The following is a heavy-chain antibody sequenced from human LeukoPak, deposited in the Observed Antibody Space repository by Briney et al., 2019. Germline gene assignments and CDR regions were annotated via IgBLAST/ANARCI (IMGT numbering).Heavy chain of an antibody. CDR2: IKQDGSEK. Sequence: GGSLRLSCAASGFTFSSYWMSWVRQSPGKGLEWVANIKQDGSEKYYVDSLKGRFTISRDNARNSLYLQMNSLRAEDTAVYYCARGDYFDSSGTFDYWGQGTLVTVSS. D-gene: IGHD3-22*01. V-gene: IGHV3-7*04. J-gene: IGHJ4*02. CDR3: ARGDYFDSSGTFDY. CDR1: GFTFSSYW.